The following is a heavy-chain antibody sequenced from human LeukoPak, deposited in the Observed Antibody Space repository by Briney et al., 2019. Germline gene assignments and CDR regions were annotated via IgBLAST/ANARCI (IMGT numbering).Heavy chain of an antibody. CDR3: ARVYYGSGSLHYYYYYMDV. CDR2: IRSSSRTI. J-gene: IGHJ6*03. CDR1: GFTFSSYS. Sequence: GGSLRLSCAASGFTFSSYSMNWVRQAPGKGLEWVSYIRSSSRTIYYADSVKGRFTISRDNSKNTVYLQMNSLRADDTAVYYCARVYYGSGSLHYYYYYMDVWGKGTTVTISS. V-gene: IGHV3-48*01. D-gene: IGHD3-10*01.